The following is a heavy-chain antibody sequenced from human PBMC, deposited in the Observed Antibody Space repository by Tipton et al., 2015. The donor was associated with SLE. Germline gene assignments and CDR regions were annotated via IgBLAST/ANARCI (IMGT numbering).Heavy chain of an antibody. D-gene: IGHD2-8*01. Sequence: TLSLTCTVSGGSINSYYWNWIRQSPGKGLEWIGYFHHSGSTNYNPSLQSRVTISRDPSKNQFSLNLSSATAADTAVYYCARILGSRYCTKGVCTSPFYFYYYMDVWGSGTSVTVSS. CDR3: ARILGSRYCTKGVCTSPFYFYYYMDV. CDR1: GGSINSYY. CDR2: FHHSGST. V-gene: IGHV4-59*01. J-gene: IGHJ6*03.